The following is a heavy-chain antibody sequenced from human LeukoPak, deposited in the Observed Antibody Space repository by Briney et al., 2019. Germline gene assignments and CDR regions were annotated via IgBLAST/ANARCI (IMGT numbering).Heavy chain of an antibody. CDR3: VRDGFFGVPY. CDR2: IYYSGST. D-gene: IGHD3-10*01. V-gene: IGHV4-30-4*08. Sequence: PSETLSLTCTVSGGSINSSNHYWSWIRQPPGKGLEWIGYIYYSGSTYYNPSLKSRLTISVDTSKNQFSLKLSSVTAADTAVYYCVRDGFFGVPYWGQGTLVTVSS. J-gene: IGHJ4*02. CDR1: GGSINSSNHY.